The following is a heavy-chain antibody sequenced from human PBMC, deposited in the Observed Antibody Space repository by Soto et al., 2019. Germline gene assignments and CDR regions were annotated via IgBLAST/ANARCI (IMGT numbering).Heavy chain of an antibody. CDR1: GFTFSSYG. CDR2: ISYDGSNK. CDR3: AKMGGDNAFDI. D-gene: IGHD1-26*01. J-gene: IGHJ3*02. Sequence: GGSLRLSCAASGFTFSSYGMHWVRQAPGKGLEWVTVISYDGSNKYDADSVKGRFTISRDNSKNTLYLQMNSLRAEDTAVYYCAKMGGDNAFDIWGQGTMVTVSS. V-gene: IGHV3-30*18.